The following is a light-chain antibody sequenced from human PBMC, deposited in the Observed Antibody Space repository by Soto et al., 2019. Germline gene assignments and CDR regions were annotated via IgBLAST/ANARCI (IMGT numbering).Light chain of an antibody. J-gene: IGKJ1*01. CDR1: QSVSTN. CDR2: GAS. Sequence: EVVMTQTPAILSVSPGERATLSCRASQSVSTNLAWYQQKPGQAPRLLIYGASTSATGIPARFSGSVSGTEFTLTLSSLQSEDCAVYYCQHYSNWPPWTFGQGTKVEIK. V-gene: IGKV3-15*01. CDR3: QHYSNWPPWT.